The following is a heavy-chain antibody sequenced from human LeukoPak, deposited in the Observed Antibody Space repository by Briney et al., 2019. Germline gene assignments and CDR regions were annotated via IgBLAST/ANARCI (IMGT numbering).Heavy chain of an antibody. CDR3: ARDKCGSSCPEFDP. CDR1: GFTFSSYW. CDR2: INTDGSST. V-gene: IGHV3-74*01. D-gene: IGHD6-13*01. Sequence: GGSLRLSCAASGFTFSSYWMHWVRQAPGKGLVWVSRINTDGSSTSYADSVKGRFTISRDNAKNTLYLQMNSLRAEDTAVYYCARDKCGSSCPEFDPWGQGTLVTVSS. J-gene: IGHJ5*02.